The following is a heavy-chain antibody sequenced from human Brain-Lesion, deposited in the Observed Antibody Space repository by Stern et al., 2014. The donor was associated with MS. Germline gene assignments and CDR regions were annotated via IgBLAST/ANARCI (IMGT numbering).Heavy chain of an antibody. CDR2: IYDSGTT. D-gene: IGHD2-2*01. Sequence: VQLLESGPGLVKPSQTLSLTCTVSGGSISSDNYYWTWIRQPPGQGLAWIGHIYDSGTTYYNPSLKSRVSITVDTSKNLFSLRLSSVTAADTAVYYCARDHFTTSLDVWGHGTTVTVS. V-gene: IGHV4-31*03. J-gene: IGHJ6*02. CDR1: GGSISSDNYY. CDR3: ARDHFTTSLDV.